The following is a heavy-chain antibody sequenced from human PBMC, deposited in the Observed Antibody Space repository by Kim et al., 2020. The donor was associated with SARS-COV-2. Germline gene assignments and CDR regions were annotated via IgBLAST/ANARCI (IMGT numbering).Heavy chain of an antibody. J-gene: IGHJ4*02. V-gene: IGHV3-33*01. CDR3: ARDANYDTFHLDY. D-gene: IGHD3-22*01. CDR1: GFTFSSYG. CDR2: IWYGGSNT. Sequence: GGSLRLSCAASGFTFSSYGMRWVRQAAGKGLEWVSVIWYGGSNTYYVDSVKGRFTISRDNSKNTLYLQMNSLRAEDTAVYYCARDANYDTFHLDYCGQGTLVTVSS.